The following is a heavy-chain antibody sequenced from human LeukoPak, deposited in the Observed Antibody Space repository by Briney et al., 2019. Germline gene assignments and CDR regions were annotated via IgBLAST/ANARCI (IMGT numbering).Heavy chain of an antibody. CDR2: IYHSGST. Sequence: SETLSLTCAVSGYSISSGYYWGWIRQPPGKGLEWIGSIYHSGSTYYNPSLKSRVTISVDTSKNQFSLKLSSVTAADTAVYYCARHRTGWNDGGGKDSYDYWGQGTLVTVSS. J-gene: IGHJ4*02. CDR1: GYSISSGYY. D-gene: IGHD1-1*01. V-gene: IGHV4-38-2*01. CDR3: ARHRTGWNDGGGKDSYDY.